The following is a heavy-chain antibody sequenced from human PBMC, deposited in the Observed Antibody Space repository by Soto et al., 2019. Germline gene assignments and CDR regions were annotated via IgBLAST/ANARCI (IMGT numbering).Heavy chain of an antibody. CDR3: ANGSGVYVHYYYGMDV. Sequence: QVQLVESGGGVVQPGRSLRLSCAASGFTFSNYGMHWVRQAPDKGLEWVALISYDGSDKYYVDSVKGRFTISRDNSKNTLYLEVNSLGPEDTAVYYCANGSGVYVHYYYGMDVWGQGTTVTVSS. J-gene: IGHJ6*02. V-gene: IGHV3-30*18. D-gene: IGHD2-8*01. CDR2: ISYDGSDK. CDR1: GFTFSNYG.